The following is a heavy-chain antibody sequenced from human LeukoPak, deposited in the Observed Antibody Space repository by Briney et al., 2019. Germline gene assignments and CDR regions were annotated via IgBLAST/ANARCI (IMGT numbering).Heavy chain of an antibody. J-gene: IGHJ4*02. CDR1: GGSISSYY. CDR2: IYYSGST. CDR3: AREDYYGSGSYFFDY. V-gene: IGHV4-59*01. D-gene: IGHD3-10*01. Sequence: SETLSLTCTVSGGSISSYYWSWIRQPPGKGLEWIGYIYYSGSTNYNPSLKSRVTISVDTSKNQFSLKLSSVTAADTAVYYCAREDYYGSGSYFFDYWGQGTLVTVSS.